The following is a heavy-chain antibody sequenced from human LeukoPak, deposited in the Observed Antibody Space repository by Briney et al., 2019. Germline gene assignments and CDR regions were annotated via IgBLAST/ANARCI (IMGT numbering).Heavy chain of an antibody. CDR2: IYYSGST. D-gene: IGHD3-3*01. CDR3: ARTYYDFWSGYYYFDY. Sequence: PSETLSLTCTVSGGSISSYYWSWIRQPPGKGLEWIGYIYYSGSTNYNPSLKSRVTISVGTSKNQFSLKLSSVTAADTAVYYCARTYYDFWSGYYYFDYWGQGTLVTVSS. CDR1: GGSISSYY. V-gene: IGHV4-59*01. J-gene: IGHJ4*02.